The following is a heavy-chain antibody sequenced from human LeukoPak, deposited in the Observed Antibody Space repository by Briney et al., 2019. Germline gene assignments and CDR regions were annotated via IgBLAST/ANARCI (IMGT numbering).Heavy chain of an antibody. V-gene: IGHV4-34*01. CDR3: ASGPHDFWSGYYIDY. Sequence: SETLSLTCAVYGGSFSGYYWSWIRQPPGKGLEWIGEINHSGSTNYSPSLKSRVTISVDTSKNQFSLKLSSVTAADTAVYYCASGPHDFWSGYYIDYWGQGTLVTVSS. CDR1: GGSFSGYY. J-gene: IGHJ4*02. CDR2: INHSGST. D-gene: IGHD3-3*01.